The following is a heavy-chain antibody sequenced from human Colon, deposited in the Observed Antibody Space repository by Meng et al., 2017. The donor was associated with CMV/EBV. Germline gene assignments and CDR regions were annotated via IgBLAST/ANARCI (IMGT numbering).Heavy chain of an antibody. J-gene: IGHJ5*02. V-gene: IGHV4-39*07. CDR2: MYYSGST. CDR3: ARDGQRISVVWGVPNWFDP. Sequence: GSLRLSCTVSNGSIRSSGYYWAWIRQPPGKGLEWIGSMYYSGSTYYNPSLKSRVTISIDTSKNQFSLKLTSVTAADTAVYYCARDGQRISVVWGVPNWFDPWGQGTLVPSPQ. CDR1: NGSIRSSGYY. D-gene: IGHD3-10*01.